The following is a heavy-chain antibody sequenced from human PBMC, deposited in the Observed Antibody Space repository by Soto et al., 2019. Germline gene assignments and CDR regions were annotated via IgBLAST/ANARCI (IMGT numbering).Heavy chain of an antibody. CDR3: ARTMYYYDSSGYDY. Sequence: PSETLSLTCAVYGGSFSGYYWSWIRQPPGKGLEWIGEINHSGSTNYNPSLKSRVTISVDTSKNQCSLKLSSVTAADTAVYYCARTMYYYDSSGYDYWGQGTLVTVSS. CDR2: INHSGST. V-gene: IGHV4-34*01. CDR1: GGSFSGYY. D-gene: IGHD3-22*01. J-gene: IGHJ4*02.